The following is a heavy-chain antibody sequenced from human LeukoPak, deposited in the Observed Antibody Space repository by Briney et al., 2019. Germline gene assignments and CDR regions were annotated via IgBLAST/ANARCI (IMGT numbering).Heavy chain of an antibody. CDR1: GYTFTSYG. D-gene: IGHD4-17*01. CDR3: ARGPYGDYSIDY. CDR2: IIPILGIA. J-gene: IGHJ4*02. V-gene: IGHV1-69*04. Sequence: SVKVSCKASGYTFTSYGISWVRQAPGQGLEWMGRIIPILGIANYAQKFQGRVTITADKSTSTAYMELSSLRSEDTAVYYCARGPYGDYSIDYWGQGTLVTVSS.